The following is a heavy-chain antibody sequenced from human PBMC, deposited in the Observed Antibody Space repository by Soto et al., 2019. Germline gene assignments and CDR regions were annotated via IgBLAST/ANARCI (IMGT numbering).Heavy chain of an antibody. Sequence: QVQLQQWCTGLLKPSETLSLTCAVYGESFSGYYWSWIRQPPGKGLEWIGEINHSGSTNYNPSLKSRVTISVDTSKNQFSLKLSSVTAADTAVYYCSRGRRTAVTIDYWGQGTLVTVSS. CDR2: INHSGST. J-gene: IGHJ4*02. CDR3: SRGRRTAVTIDY. V-gene: IGHV4-34*01. CDR1: GESFSGYY. D-gene: IGHD4-17*01.